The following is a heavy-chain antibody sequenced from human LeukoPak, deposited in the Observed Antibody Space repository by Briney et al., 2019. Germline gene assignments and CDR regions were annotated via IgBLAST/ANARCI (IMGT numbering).Heavy chain of an antibody. D-gene: IGHD3-22*01. V-gene: IGHV3-9*01. CDR2: ISWNSGSI. J-gene: IGHJ3*02. CDR1: GFTFDNYA. Sequence: PGRSLRLSCAASGFTFDNYAMHWVRQAPGKGLEWVSGISWNSGSIGYADSVKGRFTISRDNAKNSLYLQMNSLRAEDTALYYCAKAGPYTYDSAPTIWGQGTMVTVSS. CDR3: AKAGPYTYDSAPTI.